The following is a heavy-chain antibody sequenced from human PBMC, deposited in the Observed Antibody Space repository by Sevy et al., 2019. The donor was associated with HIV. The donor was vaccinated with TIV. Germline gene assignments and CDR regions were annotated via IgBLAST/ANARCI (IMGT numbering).Heavy chain of an antibody. J-gene: IGHJ5*02. D-gene: IGHD6-19*01. CDR2: ISSTSSYI. Sequence: GGSLRLSCAASGFTFSTYSMNWVRQAPGKGLEWVSSISSTSSYIDYAYSVKGRFTISRDNAKNSLYLQMNNLRAEDTAVYYCARDYNSGWRKFNLFDPGGQGTLVTVSS. CDR1: GFTFSTYS. CDR3: ARDYNSGWRKFNLFDP. V-gene: IGHV3-21*01.